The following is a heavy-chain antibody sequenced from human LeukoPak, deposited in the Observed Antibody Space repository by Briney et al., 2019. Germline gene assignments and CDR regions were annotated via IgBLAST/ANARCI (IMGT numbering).Heavy chain of an antibody. CDR1: GFTFSSYR. D-gene: IGHD3-22*01. CDR2: ISKDGSST. CDR3: AKGYYYDSSGYYYGPDYFDY. Sequence: GGSLRLSCAASGFTFSSYRMHWVRQAPGKGLVWVSRISKDGSSTYYADSVKGRFTISRDNSKNTLYLQMNSLRAGDTAVYYCAKGYYYDSSGYYYGPDYFDYWGQGTLVTVSS. J-gene: IGHJ4*02. V-gene: IGHV3-74*01.